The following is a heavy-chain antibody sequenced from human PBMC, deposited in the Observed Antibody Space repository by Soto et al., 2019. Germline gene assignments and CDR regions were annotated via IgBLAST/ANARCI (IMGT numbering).Heavy chain of an antibody. CDR3: AAGHFVFGYSSSWPFDY. Sequence: QMQLVQSGPEVKKPGTSVKVSCKASGFTFTSSAMQWVRQARGQRLEWIGWIVVGSGNTNYAQKFQERVTITRDMSXSTXYMELSSLRSEDTAVYYCAAGHFVFGYSSSWPFDYWGQGTLVTVSS. V-gene: IGHV1-58*02. J-gene: IGHJ4*02. CDR2: IVVGSGNT. D-gene: IGHD6-13*01. CDR1: GFTFTSSA.